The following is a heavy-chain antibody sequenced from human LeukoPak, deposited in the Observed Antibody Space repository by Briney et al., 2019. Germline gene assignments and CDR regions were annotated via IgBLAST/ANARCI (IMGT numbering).Heavy chain of an antibody. Sequence: ASVKVSCKVSGYTLTELSMHWVRQAPGKGLEWMGGFDPEDGETIDAQKFQGRLTMTEDTSTHTAYMELSSLRSDDTAVYYCATDPVGYCNANGCYSVDYWGQGTLVTVSS. CDR2: FDPEDGET. D-gene: IGHD2-15*01. J-gene: IGHJ4*02. V-gene: IGHV1-24*01. CDR3: ATDPVGYCNANGCYSVDY. CDR1: GYTLTELS.